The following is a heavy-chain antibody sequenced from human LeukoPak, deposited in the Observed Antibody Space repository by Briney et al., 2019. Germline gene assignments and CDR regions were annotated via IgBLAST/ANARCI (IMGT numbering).Heavy chain of an antibody. V-gene: IGHV4-39*01. CDR2: IYCSGSP. Sequence: SETLSLTCTVSGGSISSGGYYWGWIRQPPGEGLQWLGSIYCSGSPYDNPSLKSRVTISVDTSKNQFSLKLSSVTAADTAVYYCARLLHDSRGYYYFDYWGPGTLVTVSS. CDR1: GGSISSGGYY. J-gene: IGHJ4*02. D-gene: IGHD3-22*01. CDR3: ARLLHDSRGYYYFDY.